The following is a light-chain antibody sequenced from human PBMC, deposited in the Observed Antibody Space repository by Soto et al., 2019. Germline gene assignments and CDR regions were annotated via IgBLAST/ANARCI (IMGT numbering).Light chain of an antibody. CDR2: AAS. Sequence: AIPMTQSPSSLSASVGDRVTITCRASQGIKSDLAWYQQKPGKAPELLIYAASNLQSGVPSRFSGSGSGTDFTLTISSLQPEDSATYYCLQDYSFPYTFGQGTKLEI. CDR1: QGIKSD. V-gene: IGKV1-6*01. CDR3: LQDYSFPYT. J-gene: IGKJ2*01.